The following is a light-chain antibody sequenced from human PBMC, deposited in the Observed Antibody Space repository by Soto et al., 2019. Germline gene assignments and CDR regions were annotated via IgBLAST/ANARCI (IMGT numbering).Light chain of an antibody. J-gene: IGKJ4*01. Sequence: EIVLTQSPGTLSLSPGERAALSCRASQSISSSFLAWYQHKPGQAPRLLIHGASSRATGIPDRFSGSGSGTDFTLTISRLEPEDFGVYYCQQYESSLTFGGGTKVDIK. CDR1: QSISSSF. CDR3: QQYESSLT. CDR2: GAS. V-gene: IGKV3-20*01.